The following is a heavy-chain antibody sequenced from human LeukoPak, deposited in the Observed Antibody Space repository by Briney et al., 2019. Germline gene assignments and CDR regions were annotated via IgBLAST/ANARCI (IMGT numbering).Heavy chain of an antibody. CDR1: GGSISSSSYY. CDR2: IYYSGST. J-gene: IGHJ4*02. V-gene: IGHV4-39*01. Sequence: PSETLSLTYTVSGGSISSSSYYWGWIRQPPGKGLEWIGSIYYSGSTYYNPSLKSRVTISVDTSKNQFSLKLSSVTAADTAVYYCARGGPSLSYYDFWSFLDYWGQGTLVTVSS. D-gene: IGHD3-3*01. CDR3: ARGGPSLSYYDFWSFLDY.